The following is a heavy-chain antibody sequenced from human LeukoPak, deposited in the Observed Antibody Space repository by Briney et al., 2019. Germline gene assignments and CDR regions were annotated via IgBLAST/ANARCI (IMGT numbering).Heavy chain of an antibody. CDR3: ARDVYNSGGDAFDI. D-gene: IGHD6-19*01. Sequence: GGSLRLSCAASGFTFSSYAMSWVRQAPGKGLEWVSSISSSSSYIFYADSVKGRFTISRDNAKNSLYLQMNSLRAADTAVYYCARDVYNSGGDAFDIWGQGTMVTVSS. CDR2: ISSSSSYI. V-gene: IGHV3-21*01. CDR1: GFTFSSYA. J-gene: IGHJ3*02.